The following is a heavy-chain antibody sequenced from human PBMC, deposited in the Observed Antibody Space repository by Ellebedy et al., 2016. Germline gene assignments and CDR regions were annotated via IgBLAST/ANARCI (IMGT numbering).Heavy chain of an antibody. CDR3: AKVVGGYLYFHYYYMDV. V-gene: IGHV3-9*01. CDR2: ISWNSGSI. CDR1: GFTFDDYA. D-gene: IGHD5-12*01. J-gene: IGHJ6*03. Sequence: GGSLRLSCAASGFTFDDYAMHWVRQAPGKGLEWVSGISWNSGSIGYADSVKGRFTISRDNAKNSLYLQMNSLRAEDTALYYCAKVVGGYLYFHYYYMDVWGKGTTVTVSS.